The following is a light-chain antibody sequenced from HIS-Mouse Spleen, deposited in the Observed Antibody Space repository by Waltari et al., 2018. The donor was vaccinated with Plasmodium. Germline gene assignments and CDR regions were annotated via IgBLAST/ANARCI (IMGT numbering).Light chain of an antibody. Sequence: AIRMTQSPSSFPASTGDRVTITCRASQGISSYLAWYQQKPWKAPKLLIYAASTLQSGVPSRFSGSGSGTDFTLTISCLQSEDFATYYCQQYYSYPFTFGPGTKVDIK. CDR1: QGISSY. CDR2: AAS. CDR3: QQYYSYPFT. J-gene: IGKJ3*01. V-gene: IGKV1-8*01.